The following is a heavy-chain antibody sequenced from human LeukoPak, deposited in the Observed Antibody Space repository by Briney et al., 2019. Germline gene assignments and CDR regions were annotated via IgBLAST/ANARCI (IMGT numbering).Heavy chain of an antibody. Sequence: KSSETLSLTCTVSSGSISSSSYYWGWIRQPPGKGLEWIGSIYYSGSTYYNPSLKSRVTISVDTSKNQFSLELSSVTAADTAVYYCARHPIVPGIAAAGGDWFDPWGQGTLVTVSS. CDR1: SGSISSSSYY. D-gene: IGHD6-13*01. J-gene: IGHJ5*02. V-gene: IGHV4-39*01. CDR3: ARHPIVPGIAAAGGDWFDP. CDR2: IYYSGST.